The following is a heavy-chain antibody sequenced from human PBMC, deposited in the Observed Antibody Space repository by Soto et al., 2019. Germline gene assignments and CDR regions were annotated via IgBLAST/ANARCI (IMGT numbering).Heavy chain of an antibody. CDR2: ISGSGGST. V-gene: IGHV3-23*01. CDR3: AKGRKFPQCSGGSCYPYGMGV. J-gene: IGHJ6*02. Sequence: GGSLRLSCAASGFTFSSYAMSWVRQAPGKGLEWVSAISGSGGSTYYADSVKGRFTISRDNSKNTLYLQMNSLRAEDTAVYYCAKGRKFPQCSGGSCYPYGMGVWGQGTTVTV. CDR1: GFTFSSYA. D-gene: IGHD2-15*01.